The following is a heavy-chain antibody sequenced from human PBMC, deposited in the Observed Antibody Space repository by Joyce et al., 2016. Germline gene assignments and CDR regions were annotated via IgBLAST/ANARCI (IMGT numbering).Heavy chain of an antibody. Sequence: EVKLVESGGGLVQPGGSLRLSCEASGFTCGTYWMSWVRQAPGKGLEWVANIKQEGSEKYYVESVKGRFTISRDNAKNSLYLQMNSLRAEDTAVYYCARDVHVVVTAGYYYGMDVWGQGATVTVSS. CDR2: IKQEGSEK. CDR3: ARDVHVVVTAGYYYGMDV. CDR1: GFTCGTYW. D-gene: IGHD2-2*01. J-gene: IGHJ6*02. V-gene: IGHV3-7*01.